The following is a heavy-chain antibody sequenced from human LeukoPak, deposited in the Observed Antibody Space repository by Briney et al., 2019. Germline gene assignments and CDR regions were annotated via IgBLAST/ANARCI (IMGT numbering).Heavy chain of an antibody. D-gene: IGHD2/OR15-2a*01. Sequence: SETLSLTCTVSGGSISSGGYYWSWIRQHPGKGLEWIWYIYYSGSTYYNPSLKSRVTISVDTSKNQFSLKLSSVTAADTAVYYCARVIRGNFDYWGQGTLVTVSS. V-gene: IGHV4-31*03. J-gene: IGHJ4*02. CDR3: ARVIRGNFDY. CDR2: IYYSGST. CDR1: GGSISSGGYY.